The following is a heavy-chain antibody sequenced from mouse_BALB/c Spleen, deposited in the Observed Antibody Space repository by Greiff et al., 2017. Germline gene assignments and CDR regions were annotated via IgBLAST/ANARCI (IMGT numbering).Heavy chain of an antibody. CDR2: INPNNGGT. Sequence: VQLKESGPELVKPGASVKIPCKASGYTFTDYNMDWVKQSHGKSLEWIGDINPNNGGTIYNQKFKGKATLTVDKSSSTAYMELRSLTSEDTAVYYCARPAGFADWGQGTLVTVSA. CDR3: ARPAGFAD. J-gene: IGHJ3*01. CDR1: GYTFTDYN. V-gene: IGHV1-18*01.